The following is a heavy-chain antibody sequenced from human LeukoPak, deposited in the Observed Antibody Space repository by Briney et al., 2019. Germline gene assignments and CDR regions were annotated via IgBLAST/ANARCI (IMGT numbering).Heavy chain of an antibody. V-gene: IGHV3-23*01. CDR2: ISGSGGST. Sequence: GGSLRLSCAASGFTFSSYAMSWVRQAPGKGLEWVSAISGSGGSTYYADSVKGRFTISRDNSKNTLYLQMNSLRAEETAVYYCAKNVGANVYFDYWGQGTLVTVSS. D-gene: IGHD1-26*01. CDR3: AKNVGANVYFDY. CDR1: GFTFSSYA. J-gene: IGHJ4*02.